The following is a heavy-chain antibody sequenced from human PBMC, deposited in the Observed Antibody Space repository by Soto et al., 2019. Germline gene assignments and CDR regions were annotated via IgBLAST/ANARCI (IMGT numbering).Heavy chain of an antibody. Sequence: GASVKVSCKVSGYTLTELSMHWVRQAPGKGLEWMGGFDPEDGETIYAQKFQGRVTMTGDTSTDTAYMELSSLRSEDTAVYYCARRLQADYWGQGTLVTVSS. CDR3: ARRLQADY. J-gene: IGHJ4*02. V-gene: IGHV1-24*01. D-gene: IGHD2-21*02. CDR2: FDPEDGET. CDR1: GYTLTELS.